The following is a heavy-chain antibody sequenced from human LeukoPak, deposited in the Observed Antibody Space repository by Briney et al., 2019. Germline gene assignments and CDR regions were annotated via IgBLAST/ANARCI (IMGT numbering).Heavy chain of an antibody. CDR2: ISAYNGNT. CDR1: GYTFTSYY. V-gene: IGHV1-18*04. CDR3: ARDSRSAGEKLDY. J-gene: IGHJ4*02. Sequence: GASVKVSCKASGYTFTSYYMHWVRQAPGQGLEWMGWISAYNGNTNYAQKLQGRVTMTTDTSTSTAYMELRSLRSDDTAVYYCARDSRSAGEKLDYWGQGTLVTVSS. D-gene: IGHD2/OR15-2a*01.